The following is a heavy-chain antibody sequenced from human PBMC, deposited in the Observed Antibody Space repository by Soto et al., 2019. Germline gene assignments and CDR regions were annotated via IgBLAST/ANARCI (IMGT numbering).Heavy chain of an antibody. V-gene: IGHV4-59*01. CDR1: GGSISSYY. J-gene: IGHJ6*02. CDR2: IYYSGST. D-gene: IGHD2-15*01. Sequence: SETMSLTCTVAGGSISSYYLSWIRQPPGKGLEWIGYIYYSGSTNYNPSLKSRVTISVDTSKNQFSLKLSSVTAADTAVYYCARVGGVVVVAASFDYYGMDVWGQGTTVTSP. CDR3: ARVGGVVVVAASFDYYGMDV.